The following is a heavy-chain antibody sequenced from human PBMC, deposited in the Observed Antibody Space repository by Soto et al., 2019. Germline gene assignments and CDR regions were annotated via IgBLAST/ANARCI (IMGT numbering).Heavy chain of an antibody. CDR2: ISYDGSDK. V-gene: IGHV3-30*09. J-gene: IGHJ6*02. CDR3: ARRAWDSYYAIDV. CDR1: GFTYTDFA. D-gene: IGHD3-22*01. Sequence: VQLVESGGGEVQPGRSLRLSCAASGFTYTDFALHWVRQAPGKGLEWVAIISYDGSDKYYAYSVKGRFAISRDNPKNTLYREMNSLSPEDTAVYFCARRAWDSYYAIDVWGQGTTVTVFS.